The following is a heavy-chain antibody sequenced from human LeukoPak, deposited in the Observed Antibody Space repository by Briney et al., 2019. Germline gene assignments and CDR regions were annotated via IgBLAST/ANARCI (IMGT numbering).Heavy chain of an antibody. J-gene: IGHJ5*02. CDR3: ARHWGDSSSWLADPSYNWFDH. D-gene: IGHD3-22*01. CDR1: GGSISSSSYY. Sequence: SETLSLTCIVSGGSISSSSYYWGWIRQPPGRGLEWMGSIYYSGSTYYNPSLKSRVTISVDTSKNQFSLKLTSVTAADRTVDYCARHWGDSSSWLADPSYNWFDHWGQGTLVTVSS. CDR2: IYYSGST. V-gene: IGHV4-39*01.